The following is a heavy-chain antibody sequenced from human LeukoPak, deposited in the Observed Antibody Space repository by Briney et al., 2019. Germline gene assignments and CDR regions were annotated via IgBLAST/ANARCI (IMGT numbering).Heavy chain of an antibody. Sequence: SETLSLTCTVSGGSISSHYWSWIRKPAGKGLEWIGRIFSTGNTNVNPLYNPSLKSRVTMSLDTSKNQFSLNLNSVTAADTAVYYCARGDGVEMYTGSWYAFHYWGQVILVTVSS. CDR3: ARGDGVEMYTGSWYAFHY. J-gene: IGHJ4*02. CDR1: GGSISSHY. V-gene: IGHV4-4*07. D-gene: IGHD6-13*01. CDR2: IFSTGNT.